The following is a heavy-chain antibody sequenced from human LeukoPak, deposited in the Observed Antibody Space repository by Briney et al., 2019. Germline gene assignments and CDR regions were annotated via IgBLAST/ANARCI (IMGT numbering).Heavy chain of an antibody. CDR2: ISAYNGNT. CDR1: GYTFSSYG. Sequence: GASVKVSCTPSGYTFSSYGISWVRQAPGQGLEWMGWISAYNGNTNYAQKLQGRVTMTTDTSTSTAYMELRSLRSDDTAVYYCARGKYYYDSSGPDYWGQGTLVTVSS. D-gene: IGHD3-22*01. J-gene: IGHJ4*02. CDR3: ARGKYYYDSSGPDY. V-gene: IGHV1-18*01.